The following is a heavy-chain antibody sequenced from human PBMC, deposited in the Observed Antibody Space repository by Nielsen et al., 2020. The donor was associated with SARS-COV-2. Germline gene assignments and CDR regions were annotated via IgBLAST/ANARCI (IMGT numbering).Heavy chain of an antibody. J-gene: IGHJ1*01. V-gene: IGHV3-15*01. CDR3: TTGGITMVRGVMQY. CDR2: IKSKVDSGTT. Sequence: GESLKISCAASGFTFSNPWMHWVRQAPGKGLEWVGRIKSKVDSGTTDYAGPVKGSITISRDDSKNTLYLQMNSLKTEDTAVYYCTTGGITMVRGVMQYWGQGTLVTVSP. CDR1: GFTFSNPW. D-gene: IGHD3-10*01.